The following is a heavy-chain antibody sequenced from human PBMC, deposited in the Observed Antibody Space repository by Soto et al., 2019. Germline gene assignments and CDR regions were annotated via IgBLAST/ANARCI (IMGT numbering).Heavy chain of an antibody. CDR2: ISGYNGDT. CDR1: GYTFTRYG. CDR3: AKNGQPPYYYYGMDV. V-gene: IGHV1-18*01. J-gene: IGHJ6*02. D-gene: IGHD2-8*01. Sequence: ASVKVSCKASGYTFTRYGISWVRQAPGQGLEWMGWISGYNGDTNYAQRFQGRVTMTVDTSTTTAFMELTSLTSDDRAVYYCAKNGQPPYYYYGMDVWGQGTTVTVSS.